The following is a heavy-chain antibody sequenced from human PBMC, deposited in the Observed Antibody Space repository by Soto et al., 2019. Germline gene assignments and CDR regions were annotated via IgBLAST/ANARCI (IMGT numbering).Heavy chain of an antibody. CDR2: IYSDGTT. J-gene: IGHJ4*02. CDR3: AILSN. Sequence: EVQLVETGGGLIQPGGSLRLSCAASGFTVSSNYTNWVRQAPGKGLEWVSIIYSDGTTSYADSVKGRFTISRDNFKNTLHLQMNSLRAEDTAVYYCAILSNWGQGTLVTVSS. V-gene: IGHV3-53*02. CDR1: GFTVSSNY. D-gene: IGHD6-6*01.